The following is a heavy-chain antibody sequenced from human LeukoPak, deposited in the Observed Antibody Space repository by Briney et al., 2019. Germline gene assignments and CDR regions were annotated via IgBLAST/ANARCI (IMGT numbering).Heavy chain of an antibody. CDR1: GYTFTSYA. V-gene: IGHV7-4-1*02. CDR3: ARGNDYGGLGHIDFDY. J-gene: IGHJ4*02. Sequence: GASAKVSCKASGYTFTSYAMNWVRQAPGQGLEWMGWINTNTGNPTYAQGFTGRFVFSLDTSVSTAYLQISSLKAEDTAVYYCARGNDYGGLGHIDFDYWGQGNLVTVSS. D-gene: IGHD4-23*01. CDR2: INTNTGNP.